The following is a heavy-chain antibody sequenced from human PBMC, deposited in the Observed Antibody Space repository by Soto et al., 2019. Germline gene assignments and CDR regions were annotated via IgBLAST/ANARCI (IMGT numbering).Heavy chain of an antibody. CDR2: IIPIFGTA. CDR1: GGTFSSYA. V-gene: IGHV1-69*13. D-gene: IGHD2-8*01. Sequence: ASVKVSCKASGGTFSSYAISWVRQAPGQGLEWMGGIIPIFGTANYAQKFQGRVTITADESTSTAYMELSSLGSEDTAVYYCARGSGDIVLMVYAKVYWLDPSGEGTGVTVSS. CDR3: ARGSGDIVLMVYAKVYWLDP. J-gene: IGHJ5*02.